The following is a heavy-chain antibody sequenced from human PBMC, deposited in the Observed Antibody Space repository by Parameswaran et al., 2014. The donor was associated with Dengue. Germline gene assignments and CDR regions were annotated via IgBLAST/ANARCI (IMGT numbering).Heavy chain of an antibody. CDR3: ARIYDFRSGPYMDV. D-gene: IGHD3-3*01. CDR2: IYYSGST. V-gene: IGHV4-59*08. Sequence: RWIRQPPGKGLEWIGFIYYSGSTNYNPSLKSRVTISVDTSKNQFSLKLSSVTAADTAVYYCARIYDFRSGPYMDVWGKGTTVTVSS. J-gene: IGHJ6*03.